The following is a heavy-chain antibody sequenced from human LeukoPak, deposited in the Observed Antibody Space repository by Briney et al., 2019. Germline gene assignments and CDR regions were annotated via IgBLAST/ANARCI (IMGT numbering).Heavy chain of an antibody. CDR3: AKEDNYGTRSFDY. CDR2: IRYDGSNK. D-gene: IGHD5-24*01. Sequence: GGSLRLSCAASGFTFSSYSMNWVRQAPGKGLEWVAFIRYDGSNKYYADSVKGRFTISRDNSKNTLYLQMNSLRAEDTAVYYCAKEDNYGTRSFDYWGQGTLVTVSS. J-gene: IGHJ4*02. V-gene: IGHV3-30*02. CDR1: GFTFSSYS.